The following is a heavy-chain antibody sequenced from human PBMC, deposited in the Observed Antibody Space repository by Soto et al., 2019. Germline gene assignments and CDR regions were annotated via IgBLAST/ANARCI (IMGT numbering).Heavy chain of an antibody. CDR2: INAGNGNT. D-gene: IGHD1-26*01. J-gene: IGHJ3*02. Sequence: GASVKVSCKASGYTFTSYAMHWVRQAPGQRLEWMGWINAGNGNTKYSQKFQGRVTITRDTSASTAYMELRSLRSDDTAVYYCARVLVGALTYGAFDIWGQGTMVTVSS. CDR3: ARVLVGALTYGAFDI. CDR1: GYTFTSYA. V-gene: IGHV1-3*01.